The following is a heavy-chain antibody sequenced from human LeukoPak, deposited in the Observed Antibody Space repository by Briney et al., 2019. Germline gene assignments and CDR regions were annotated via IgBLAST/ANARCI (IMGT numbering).Heavy chain of an antibody. J-gene: IGHJ3*02. CDR2: INPKSGDT. CDR3: ARGKDDSTGHYDAFDI. D-gene: IGHD3-22*01. Sequence: APLKLSCKASGYRFSDNYVHWVRQAPGQGLEHMGWINPKSGDTHFSQRFKGRVTMTTDTSINTAYMEMRKLRSDNTAVYYCARGKDDSTGHYDAFDIWGHGTMVTVSS. V-gene: IGHV1-2*02. CDR1: GYRFSDNY.